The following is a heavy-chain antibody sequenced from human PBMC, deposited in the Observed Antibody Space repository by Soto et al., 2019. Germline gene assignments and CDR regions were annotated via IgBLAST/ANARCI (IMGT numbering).Heavy chain of an antibody. Sequence: GESLKISCKGSGYSFTSYWIGWVRQMPGKGLEWMGIIYPGDSDTRYSPSFQGQVTISADKSISTAYLQWSSLKASDTAMYYCARHISAFGLVNPEPYYYAMEVWGQGTTVTVSS. D-gene: IGHD3-3*01. CDR1: GYSFTSYW. J-gene: IGHJ6*02. CDR3: ARHISAFGLVNPEPYYYAMEV. CDR2: IYPGDSDT. V-gene: IGHV5-51*01.